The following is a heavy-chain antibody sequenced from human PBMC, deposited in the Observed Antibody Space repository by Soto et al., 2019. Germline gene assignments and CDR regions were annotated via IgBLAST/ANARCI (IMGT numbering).Heavy chain of an antibody. Sequence: QVQLVESGGGLVKPGGSLRLSCAASGFTFSDYYMSWIRQAPGKGLEWVSYISSSGSTIYYADSVKGRFTLSRDNAKNSLYLQMSSLRAEDTAVYYCARDATRIAVAGRAKVGEYYYYYYGMDVWGQGTTVTVSS. CDR2: ISSSGSTI. V-gene: IGHV3-11*01. CDR1: GFTFSDYY. CDR3: ARDATRIAVAGRAKVGEYYYYYYGMDV. J-gene: IGHJ6*02. D-gene: IGHD6-19*01.